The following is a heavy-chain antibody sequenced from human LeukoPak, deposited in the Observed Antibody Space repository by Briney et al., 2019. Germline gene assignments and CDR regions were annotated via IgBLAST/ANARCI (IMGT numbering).Heavy chain of an antibody. D-gene: IGHD3-22*01. J-gene: IGHJ4*02. Sequence: GASVKVSCKASGYTFTGYYMHWVRQAPGQGLEWMGWINPNSGGTNYAQKFRGRVTMTRDTSISTAYMELSRLRSDDTAVYYCARARYYYDSSGLFDYWGQGILVTVSS. V-gene: IGHV1-2*02. CDR2: INPNSGGT. CDR3: ARARYYYDSSGLFDY. CDR1: GYTFTGYY.